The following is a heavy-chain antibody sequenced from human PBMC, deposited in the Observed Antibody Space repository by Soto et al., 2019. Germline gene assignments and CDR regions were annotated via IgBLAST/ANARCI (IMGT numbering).Heavy chain of an antibody. CDR2: IIPIFGTA. V-gene: IGHV1-69*01. J-gene: IGHJ4*02. D-gene: IGHD5-18*01. Sequence: QAQLVQSGAEVKKPGSSVKVSCKASRDTFSTSGFSRVRQAPGQGLEWMGGIIPIFGTANYAQNFQGRVTITADESTGTVYMDLSSLRSEDTAVYYCARSGYSYGPNFDWGQGTLVTVSS. CDR1: RDTFSTSG. CDR3: ARSGYSYGPNFD.